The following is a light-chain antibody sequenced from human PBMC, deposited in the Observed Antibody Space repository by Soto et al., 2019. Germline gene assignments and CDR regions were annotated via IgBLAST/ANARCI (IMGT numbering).Light chain of an antibody. V-gene: IGKV1-39*01. CDR3: QQTRSGIT. Sequence: DTQLTQSPPSLSATVGDRVTITFRASQTIDSSLNWFKPEPGIGPKLLIYAASKLQSGVPSRFRGSGSGTDFTLTIDTLQPDDFASYYWQQTRSGITFGQGTRLEIK. CDR1: QTIDSS. CDR2: AAS. J-gene: IGKJ5*01.